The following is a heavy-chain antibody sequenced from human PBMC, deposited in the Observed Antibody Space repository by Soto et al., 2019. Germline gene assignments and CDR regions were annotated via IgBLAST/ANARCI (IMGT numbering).Heavy chain of an antibody. CDR3: ATARHSHHAFDI. V-gene: IGHV1-24*01. D-gene: IGHD6-13*01. Sequence: ASVKVSCKVSGYTLTELSMHWVRQAPGKGLEWMGGFDPEDGETIYAQKFQGRVTMTEDTSTDTAYMELSSLRSEDTAVYYCATARHSHHAFDIWGQGTMVTVSS. CDR1: GYTLTELS. CDR2: FDPEDGET. J-gene: IGHJ3*02.